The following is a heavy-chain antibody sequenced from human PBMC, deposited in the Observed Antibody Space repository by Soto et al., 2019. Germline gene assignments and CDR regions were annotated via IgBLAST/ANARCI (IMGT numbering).Heavy chain of an antibody. V-gene: IGHV3-30-3*01. CDR2: ISYDGGNK. Sequence: QVQRVESGGGVVQPWRSLRLSCAASGFTFNNYAMHCVRQAPGKGLEGVAVISYDGGNKYYADSVKGRFTVSRDNSKNTVYLQMDSLKTDDTSVYDCARPPLVRTGGLDYWGQGTLVTVSS. CDR1: GFTFNNYA. J-gene: IGHJ4*02. D-gene: IGHD3-16*01. CDR3: ARPPLVRTGGLDY.